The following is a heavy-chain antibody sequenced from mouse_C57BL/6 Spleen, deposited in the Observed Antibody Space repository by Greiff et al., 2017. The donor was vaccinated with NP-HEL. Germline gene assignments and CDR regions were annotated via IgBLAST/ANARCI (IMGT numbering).Heavy chain of an antibody. J-gene: IGHJ4*01. Sequence: VQLQQSGAELVRPGTSVKVSCKASGYAFTNYLIEWVKQRPGQGLEWIGVINPGSGGTNYNEKFKGKATLTADKSSSTAYMQLSSLTSEDSAVYFCASYDGYYYAMDYWGQGTSVTVSS. D-gene: IGHD2-3*01. CDR3: ASYDGYYYAMDY. CDR1: GYAFTNYL. V-gene: IGHV1-54*01. CDR2: INPGSGGT.